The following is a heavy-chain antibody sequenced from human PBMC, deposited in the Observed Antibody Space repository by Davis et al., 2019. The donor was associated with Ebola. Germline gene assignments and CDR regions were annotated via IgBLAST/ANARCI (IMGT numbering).Heavy chain of an antibody. D-gene: IGHD2-2*01. J-gene: IGHJ4*02. CDR1: GFTFDDYA. CDR3: AKGRYQLLLSPGMDV. CDR2: ISWNSGSI. Sequence: SLKISCAASGFTFDDYAMHWVRQAPGKGLEWVSGISWNSGSIGYADSVKGRFTISRDNAKNSLYLQMNSLRAEDTALYYCAKGRYQLLLSPGMDVWGQGVLVSVSS. V-gene: IGHV3-9*01.